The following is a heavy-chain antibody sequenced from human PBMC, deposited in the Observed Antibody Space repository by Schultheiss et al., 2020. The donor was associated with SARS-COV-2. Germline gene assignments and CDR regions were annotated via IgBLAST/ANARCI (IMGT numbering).Heavy chain of an antibody. J-gene: IGHJ4*02. V-gene: IGHV3-53*01. CDR1: GFTFSMYW. D-gene: IGHD1-26*01. CDR3: ARAFFSGAYVDYFDY. CDR2: IHNDGST. Sequence: GESLKISCSASGFTFSMYWMHWVRQAPGKGLVWVSVIHNDGSTYYADSVKGRFTISRDNSKNTLYLQMNSLSAEDTAVYYCARAFFSGAYVDYFDYWGQGALVTVSS.